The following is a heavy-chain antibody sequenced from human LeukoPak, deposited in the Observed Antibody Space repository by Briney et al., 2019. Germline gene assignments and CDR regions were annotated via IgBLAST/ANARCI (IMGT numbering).Heavy chain of an antibody. CDR3: AKSRLVGSYGYFDY. V-gene: IGHV3-33*06. J-gene: IGHJ4*02. CDR1: GFTFTSYG. CDR2: IWYDGSNK. Sequence: GGSLRLSCAASGFTFTSYGINWVRQAPGQGLEWVVVIWYDGSNKYYADSVKGRFTISRDNSKNTLYLQMNSLRAEDTAVYYCAKSRLVGSYGYFDYWGQGTLVTVSS. D-gene: IGHD6-19*01.